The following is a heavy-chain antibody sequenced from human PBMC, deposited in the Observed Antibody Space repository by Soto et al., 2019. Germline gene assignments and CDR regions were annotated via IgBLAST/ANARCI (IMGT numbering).Heavy chain of an antibody. V-gene: IGHV3-23*01. CDR3: AKSSYYCYYGMDV. CDR1: GFTFSSYA. J-gene: IGHJ6*02. Sequence: GGSLRLSCAASGFTFSSYAMSWVRQAPGKGLEWVSAISGSGGSTYSADSVKGGFTISRDNSKNTLYLQMNSLSAEDTAVYYCAKSSYYCYYGMDVWGQGTTVTVSS. CDR2: ISGSGGST.